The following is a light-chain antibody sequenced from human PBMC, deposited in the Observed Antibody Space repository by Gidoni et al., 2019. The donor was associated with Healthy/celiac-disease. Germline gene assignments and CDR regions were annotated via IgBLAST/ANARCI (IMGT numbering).Light chain of an antibody. V-gene: IGLV7-43*01. CDR2: SPS. Sequence: QTVVTQEPSLTVSPGGTVTLTSASSTGAVTSGYYPNWLQHKPGEAPSALIYSPSHKHSWTPARFSGSLLGSKAALTLSGVQPEEEAEYYCLLYYGGAHFWVYGGGTKLTVL. J-gene: IGLJ3*02. CDR3: LLYYGGAHFWV. CDR1: TGAVTSGYY.